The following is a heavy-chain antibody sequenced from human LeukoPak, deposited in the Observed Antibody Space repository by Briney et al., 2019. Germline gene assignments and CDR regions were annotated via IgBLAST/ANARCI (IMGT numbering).Heavy chain of an antibody. CDR1: GFTFSSYA. J-gene: IGHJ4*02. CDR3: ARVRFSARGYPSEFDY. Sequence: GGSLRLSCAASGFTFSSYAMSWVRQAPGKGLEWVSVIYSGGNTYHADSVKGRFTISRDNSKNTLYLQMNSLRAEDTAVYYCARVRFSARGYPSEFDYWGQGTLVTVAS. V-gene: IGHV3-53*01. CDR2: IYSGGNT. D-gene: IGHD3-22*01.